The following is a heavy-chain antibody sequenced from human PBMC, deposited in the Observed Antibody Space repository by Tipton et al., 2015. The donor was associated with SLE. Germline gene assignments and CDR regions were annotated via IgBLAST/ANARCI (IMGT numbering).Heavy chain of an antibody. D-gene: IGHD3-22*01. V-gene: IGHV3-53*05. CDR2: IYSGGST. CDR3: AKSGDYYDSSGYFDY. Sequence: SLRLSCAASGFTVSSNYMSWVRQAPGKGLEWVSVIYSGGSTYYADSVKGRFTISRDNSKNTLYLQMNSLRPEDTALYYCAKSGDYYDSSGYFDYWGQGTLVTVSS. J-gene: IGHJ4*02. CDR1: GFTVSSNY.